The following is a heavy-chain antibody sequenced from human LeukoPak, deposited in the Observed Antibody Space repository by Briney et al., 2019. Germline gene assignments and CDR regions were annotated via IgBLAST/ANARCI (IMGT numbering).Heavy chain of an antibody. CDR2: LIDSGTST. CDR1: GFTFSTYA. Sequence: GGSLRLSCAASGFTFSTYAMSWVRQAPGKGLEWLSALIDSGTSTFYADSVKGRFTISRDNSRNTLYLQMDSLRAEDTAAYYCAKQVAAPGPIDYWGQGTLVTVSS. V-gene: IGHV3-23*01. D-gene: IGHD5-12*01. CDR3: AKQVAAPGPIDY. J-gene: IGHJ4*02.